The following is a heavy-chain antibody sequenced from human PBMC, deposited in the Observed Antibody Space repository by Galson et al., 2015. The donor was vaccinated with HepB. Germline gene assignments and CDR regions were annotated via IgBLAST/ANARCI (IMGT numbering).Heavy chain of an antibody. D-gene: IGHD5-18*01. J-gene: IGHJ4*02. Sequence: SLRLSCAASGFTFSSYAMSWVRQAPGEGLEWVSAISGSGDDTFYADSVRGRFTISRDNSKNTVYVQMNSLRAEDTAVYYCAKDNPRYSYGYFVGLCFDHWGQGSLVTVSS. CDR2: ISGSGDDT. CDR3: AKDNPRYSYGYFVGLCFDH. V-gene: IGHV3-23*01. CDR1: GFTFSSYA.